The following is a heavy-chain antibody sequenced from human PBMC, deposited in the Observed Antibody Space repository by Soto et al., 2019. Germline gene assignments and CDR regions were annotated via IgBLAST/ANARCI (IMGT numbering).Heavy chain of an antibody. Sequence: SETLSLTYAVYGGSFSGYYWSWIRQPPGKGLEWIGEINHSGSTNYNPSLKSRVTISVDTSKNQFSLKLSSVTAADTAVYYCARGYPPFRLNWFDPWGQGTLVTVS. D-gene: IGHD6-6*01. V-gene: IGHV4-34*01. CDR3: ARGYPPFRLNWFDP. J-gene: IGHJ5*02. CDR1: GGSFSGYY. CDR2: INHSGST.